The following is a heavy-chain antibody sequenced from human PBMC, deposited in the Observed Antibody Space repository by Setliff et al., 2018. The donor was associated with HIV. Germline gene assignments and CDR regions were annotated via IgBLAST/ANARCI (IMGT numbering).Heavy chain of an antibody. CDR1: GYTFTTYG. CDR3: ARLPSDPTIAYDY. Sequence: ASVKVSCKASGYTFTTYGISWVRQAPGHGLEWMGWISPNFGHTKYSQKFQGRVTITRDTSASTAYMELSSLRSEDTAVYYCARLPSDPTIAYDYWGQGTLVTVSS. V-gene: IGHV1-18*04. J-gene: IGHJ4*02. CDR2: ISPNFGHT. D-gene: IGHD3-9*01.